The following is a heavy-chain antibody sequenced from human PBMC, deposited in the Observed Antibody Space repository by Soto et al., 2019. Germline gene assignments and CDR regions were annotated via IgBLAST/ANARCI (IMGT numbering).Heavy chain of an antibody. V-gene: IGHV3-23*01. J-gene: IGHJ4*02. D-gene: IGHD6-13*01. CDR1: GFTFSSYA. CDR3: AKAGSFSWYGTYFDY. Sequence: EVQLLESGGGLVQPGGSLRLSCAASGFTFSSYAMSWVRQAPGKGLEWVSAISGSGGSTYYADSVKGRFTISRDNSKNTLYLQMNSVRAEDTAVYYCAKAGSFSWYGTYFDYWGQGTLVTVSS. CDR2: ISGSGGST.